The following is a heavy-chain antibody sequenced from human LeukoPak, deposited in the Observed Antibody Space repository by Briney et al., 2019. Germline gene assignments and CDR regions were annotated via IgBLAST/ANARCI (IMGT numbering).Heavy chain of an antibody. J-gene: IGHJ3*01. CDR2: MKGDGSEK. V-gene: IGHV3-7*01. CDR1: GFTFSSDW. Sequence: GGSLRLSCAASGFTFSSDWMTWVRQAPGKGLEWVANMKGDGSEKHYVDSVKGRFTISRDNAKSSLYLQMNSLRAEDSAVYYCARPAYTAAYDLWGQGTMVTVSS. CDR3: ARPAYTAAYDL. D-gene: IGHD3-16*01.